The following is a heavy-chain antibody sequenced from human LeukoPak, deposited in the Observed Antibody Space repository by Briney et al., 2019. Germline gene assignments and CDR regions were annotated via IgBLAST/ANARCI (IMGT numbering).Heavy chain of an antibody. CDR1: GGSISSSSYY. CDR3: ARRPWSPDSSGYYDY. V-gene: IGHV4-39*01. D-gene: IGHD3-22*01. Sequence: PSETLSLTCTVSGGSISSSSYYWGWIRQPPGKGLEWIGSIYYSGSTYYNPSLKSRDTISVDTSKNQFSLKLSSVTAADTAVYYCARRPWSPDSSGYYDYWGQGTLVTVSS. CDR2: IYYSGST. J-gene: IGHJ4*02.